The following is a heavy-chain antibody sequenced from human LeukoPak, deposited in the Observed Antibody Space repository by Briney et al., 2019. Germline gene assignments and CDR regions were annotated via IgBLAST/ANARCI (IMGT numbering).Heavy chain of an antibody. CDR2: ISRGGDST. D-gene: IGHD3-10*01. CDR3: AKDKGSGSFSGNWFDS. CDR1: GFTFSSYS. Sequence: PGGSLRLSCAASGFTFSSYSMNWVRQAPGKGLEWVSSISRGGDSTYYADSVKGRSSISRDISKNTLYLQVNSLRAEDTAVYYCAKDKGSGSFSGNWFDSWGQGTLVAVSS. V-gene: IGHV3-23*01. J-gene: IGHJ5*01.